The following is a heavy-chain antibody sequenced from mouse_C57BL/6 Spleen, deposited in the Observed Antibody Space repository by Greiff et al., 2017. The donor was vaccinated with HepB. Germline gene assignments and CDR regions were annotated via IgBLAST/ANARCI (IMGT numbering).Heavy chain of an antibody. CDR1: GYTFTDYN. D-gene: IGHD2-4*01. CDR2: INPNNGGT. V-gene: IGHV1-18*01. CDR3: ARWDDYDPYYAMDS. Sequence: EVQLQQSGPELVKPGASVKIPCKASGYTFTDYNMDWVKQSHGKSLEWIGDINPNNGGTIYNQKFKGKATLTVDKSSSTAYMELRSLTSEDTAVYYCARWDDYDPYYAMDSWGQGTSVTVSS. J-gene: IGHJ4*01.